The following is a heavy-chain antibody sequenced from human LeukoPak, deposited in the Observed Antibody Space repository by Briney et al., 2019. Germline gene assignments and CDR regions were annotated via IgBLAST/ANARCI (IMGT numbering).Heavy chain of an antibody. V-gene: IGHV3-7*01. CDR1: GFTFSSYW. D-gene: IGHD3-22*01. CDR2: IKQDGSEK. CDR3: ARDRGGYYDSSGSNWFDP. Sequence: GGSLRLSGAASGFTFSSYWMSWVRQAPGKGLEWVANIKQDGSEKYYVDSVKGRFTISRDNAKNSLYLQMNSLRAEDTAVYYCARDRGGYYDSSGSNWFDPWGQGTLVTVSS. J-gene: IGHJ5*02.